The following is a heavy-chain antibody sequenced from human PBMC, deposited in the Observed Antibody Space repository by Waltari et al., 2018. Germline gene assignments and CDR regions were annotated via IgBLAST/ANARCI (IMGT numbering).Heavy chain of an antibody. J-gene: IGHJ4*02. D-gene: IGHD6-13*01. Sequence: EVQLLESGGGLVQPGWSLRLSCAASEFTFSSYAVTWVRQAPGKGLEWVSSFTTSGNTYYADSVKGRFTISRDNSKNKMYLQMNSLRADDTAVYYCAKGAIGSAGLDYWGQGTLVTVSS. V-gene: IGHV3-23*01. CDR1: EFTFSSYA. CDR3: AKGAIGSAGLDY. CDR2: FTTSGNT.